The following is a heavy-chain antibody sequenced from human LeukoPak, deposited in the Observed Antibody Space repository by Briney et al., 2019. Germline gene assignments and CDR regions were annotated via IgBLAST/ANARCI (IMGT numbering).Heavy chain of an antibody. V-gene: IGHV3-53*01. CDR1: GFTVSSNY. Sequence: PGGSLRLSCAASGFTVSSNYMSWVRQAPGKGLEWVSVIYSGGSTYYADSVKGRSTISRDNSKNTLYLQMNSLRAEDTAVYYCARDPEVDTAMVTLGDWGQGTLVTVSS. J-gene: IGHJ4*02. CDR3: ARDPEVDTAMVTLGD. D-gene: IGHD5-18*01. CDR2: IYSGGST.